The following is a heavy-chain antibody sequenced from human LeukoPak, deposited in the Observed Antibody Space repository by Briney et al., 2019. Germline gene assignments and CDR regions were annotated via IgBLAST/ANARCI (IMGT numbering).Heavy chain of an antibody. Sequence: SETLSLTCIVSGVSISNSSYYWGWIRQPPGKGLEWIGSIYYSGSTYYNPSLKSRVTISVDTSKNQFSLKLSSVTAADTAVYYCARSCRILDIVATIRARLGGNGFDIWGQGTMVTVSS. CDR1: GVSISNSSYY. CDR3: ARSCRILDIVATIRARLGGNGFDI. V-gene: IGHV4-39*07. J-gene: IGHJ3*02. D-gene: IGHD5-12*01. CDR2: IYYSGST.